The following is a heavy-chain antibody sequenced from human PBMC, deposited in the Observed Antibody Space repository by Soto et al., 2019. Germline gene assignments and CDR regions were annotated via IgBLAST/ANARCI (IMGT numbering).Heavy chain of an antibody. Sequence: SETLSLTCAVSGYSISSGYYWGWLRQPPGKGLEWIGSIYYGGSTYYNPSLNSRVTLSIDMTNTHVSLILNSVTAAHTAVYYCARVGPWVPYYYDSSPYTFENWFDPWGQGTLVTVSS. CDR1: GYSISSGYY. J-gene: IGHJ5*02. D-gene: IGHD3-22*01. CDR2: IYYGGST. V-gene: IGHV4-38-2*01. CDR3: ARVGPWVPYYYDSSPYTFENWFDP.